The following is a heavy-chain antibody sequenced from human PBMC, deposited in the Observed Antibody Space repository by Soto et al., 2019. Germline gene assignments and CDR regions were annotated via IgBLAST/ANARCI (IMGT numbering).Heavy chain of an antibody. V-gene: IGHV1-2*02. CDR1: GHTSSAAY. CDR3: TRVKIDNSDVLYYAFDI. CDR2: MNPKSGGT. D-gene: IGHD2-21*01. J-gene: IGHJ3*02. Sequence: SCTDSGHTSSAAYTQWLRVANGQGLEWMGWMNPKSGGTYFAQKFQGRVTLTRDTSISTAYMEVNRLRSDDTAVYFCTRVKIDNSDVLYYAFDIWGQGTTGTVS.